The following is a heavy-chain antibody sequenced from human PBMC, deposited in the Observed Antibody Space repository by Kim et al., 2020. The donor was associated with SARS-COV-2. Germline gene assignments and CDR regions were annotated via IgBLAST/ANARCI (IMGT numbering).Heavy chain of an antibody. V-gene: IGHV4-59*11. CDR2: IYFTGIT. D-gene: IGHD2-8*02. Sequence: SETLSLTCSVSGSSISRHYFAWIQRPPREGLELIGYIYFTGITNYNTSLKNRVTISVDPSKHQFFLKLTPVTTSDTAVYYCSPCPCYWRFDP. J-gene: IGHJ5*02. CDR1: GSSISRHY. CDR3: SPCPCYWRFDP.